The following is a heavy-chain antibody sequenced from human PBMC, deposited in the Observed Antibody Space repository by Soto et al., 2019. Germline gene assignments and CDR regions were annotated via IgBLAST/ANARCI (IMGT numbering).Heavy chain of an antibody. D-gene: IGHD3-22*01. CDR3: ARRLYYDSSGFEGGGMDV. Sequence: SETLSLTCTVSGGSISGNYWYWIRQPPGKGLEWIGSIHYSGSTNYNPSLKSRATISVDTSKNQFSLKLSSVTAADTAVYYCARRLYYDSSGFEGGGMDVWGQGTTVTVSS. J-gene: IGHJ6*02. CDR2: IHYSGST. V-gene: IGHV4-59*08. CDR1: GGSISGNY.